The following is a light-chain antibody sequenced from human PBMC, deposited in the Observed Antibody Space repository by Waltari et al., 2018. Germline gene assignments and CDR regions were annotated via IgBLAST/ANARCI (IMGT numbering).Light chain of an antibody. CDR2: EVS. CDR3: SAYAGNDLVI. CDR1: SSDVGSYNY. Sequence: QSALTQPASVSGSPGQSITISCTGTSSDVGSYNYVSWYQQHPGKAPKLMIYEVSNRPSGLSDRFSGSKSGNTASLTSSELQAEDEADYYGSAYAGNDLVIFGGGTKLTVL. V-gene: IGLV2-14*01. J-gene: IGLJ2*01.